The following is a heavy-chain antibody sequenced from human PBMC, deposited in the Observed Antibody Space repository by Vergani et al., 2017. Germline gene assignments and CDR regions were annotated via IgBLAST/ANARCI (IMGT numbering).Heavy chain of an antibody. CDR2: ISARYPST. J-gene: IGHJ4*02. Sequence: EVQLVESEGGLVPPGRSLRLSCAASGFSFGDYAMTWVRQAPGKGLEWVSAISARYPSTYYADSVKGRFTISRDNSKNMLYLQMNSLRAEDTAVYYCARLSYDTTPYLQGGYDCWGQGTLVSVSS. D-gene: IGHD3-22*01. CDR1: GFSFGDYA. CDR3: ARLSYDTTPYLQGGYDC. V-gene: IGHV3-23*04.